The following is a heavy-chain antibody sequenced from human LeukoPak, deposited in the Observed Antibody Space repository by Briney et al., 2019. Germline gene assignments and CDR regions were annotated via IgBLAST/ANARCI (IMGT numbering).Heavy chain of an antibody. J-gene: IGHJ6*03. D-gene: IGHD6-13*01. CDR2: ISGSGGST. CDR1: GFTFSSYA. CDR3: ARVAGQQLAYYYYYYMDV. Sequence: GGSLRLSCAASGFTFSSYAMSWVRQAPGKGLEWVSAISGSGGSTYYADSVKGRFTISRDNSKNTLYLQMNSLRAEDTAVYYCARVAGQQLAYYYYYYMDVWGKGTTVTVSS. V-gene: IGHV3-23*01.